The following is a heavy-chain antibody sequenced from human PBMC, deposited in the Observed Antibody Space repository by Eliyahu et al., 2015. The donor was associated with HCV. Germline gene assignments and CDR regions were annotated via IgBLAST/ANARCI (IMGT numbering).Heavy chain of an antibody. J-gene: IGHJ3*02. CDR1: GGSFSGYY. D-gene: IGHD3-22*01. CDR2: INHSGST. Sequence: QVRLQQWGAGLLEPSETLSLTCVVYGGSFSGYYWXWIXQPPGKGLEXIGEINHSGSTNYNPSLKSRVTISVDTSKNQFSLKLSSVTAADTAVYYCARAHYSDSRGYYVFRQNGMITDIWGQGTMVTVSS. CDR3: ARAHYSDSRGYYVFRQNGMITDI. V-gene: IGHV4-34*02.